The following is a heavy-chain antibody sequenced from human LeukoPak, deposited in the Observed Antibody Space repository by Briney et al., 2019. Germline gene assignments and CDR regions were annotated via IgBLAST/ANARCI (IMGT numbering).Heavy chain of an antibody. CDR3: ARVRYRLAETYIDY. V-gene: IGHV1-2*02. Sequence: ASVKVSCKASGYSLPAKFMHWVRQAPGQGLEWMGWINPNNGDTTYTQKFQGRVTMTRDTSISTAYMELSRLRSDDTAVYYCARVRYRLAETYIDYWGQGTLVTVSS. J-gene: IGHJ4*02. D-gene: IGHD3-16*01. CDR2: INPNNGDT. CDR1: GYSLPAKF.